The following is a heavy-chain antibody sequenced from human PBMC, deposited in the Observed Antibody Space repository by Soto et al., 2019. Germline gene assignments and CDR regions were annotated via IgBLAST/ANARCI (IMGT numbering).Heavy chain of an antibody. Sequence: SETLSLTCIVSGGSISSYYWTWTRQPPGKGLEWIGCIYNGATTNYNPSLKSRVTISVDTSKNQFSLKLSSVTAADTAVYYCARGRITMVRGVIMDDAFDIWGQGTMVT. CDR1: GGSISSYY. CDR3: ARGRITMVRGVIMDDAFDI. V-gene: IGHV4-4*09. J-gene: IGHJ3*02. CDR2: IYNGATT. D-gene: IGHD3-10*01.